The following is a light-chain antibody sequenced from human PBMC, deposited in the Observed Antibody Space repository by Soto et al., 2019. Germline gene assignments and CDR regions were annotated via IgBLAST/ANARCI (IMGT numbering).Light chain of an antibody. CDR1: EDVKSR. Sequence: DIQMTQSPSSVSASVGDKVTISCRASEDVKSRLAWYQQTPGKAPNLLIFHASSLQSGVPSRFSGSGSGTDFTLTISSLEPEDFAVYYCQQYGSSPRLFTFGPGTKVDV. V-gene: IGKV1-12*01. J-gene: IGKJ3*01. CDR2: HAS. CDR3: QQYGSSPRLFT.